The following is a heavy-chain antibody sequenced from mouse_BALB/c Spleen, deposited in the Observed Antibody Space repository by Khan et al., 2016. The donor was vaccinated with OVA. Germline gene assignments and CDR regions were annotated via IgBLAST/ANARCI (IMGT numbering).Heavy chain of an antibody. Sequence: QVQLKELGPGLVAPSQSLSITCTVSGFSLTSYGVSWVRQPPGKGLEWLGVLWGDGSTNYHSALISRLSISEDNSKSQVFLKLNSLQTDDTATYYWAKGGTYVGGYFDVWGAGTTVTVSS. CDR1: GFSLTSYG. CDR3: AKGGTYVGGYFDV. D-gene: IGHD1-1*02. V-gene: IGHV2-3*01. J-gene: IGHJ1*01. CDR2: LWGDGST.